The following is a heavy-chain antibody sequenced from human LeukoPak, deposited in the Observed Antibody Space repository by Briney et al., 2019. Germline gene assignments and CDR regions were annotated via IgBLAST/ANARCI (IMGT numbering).Heavy chain of an antibody. Sequence: PSETLSLTCTVSGGSISSYYWSWIRQPPGKGLEWIGYIYYSGSTNYNPSLKSRVTISVDTSKNQFSLKLSSVTVADTAVYYCARVAPNYAFWSGYYIGAFDIWGQGTMVTISS. CDR3: ARVAPNYAFWSGYYIGAFDI. D-gene: IGHD3-3*01. CDR1: GGSISSYY. CDR2: IYYSGST. V-gene: IGHV4-59*01. J-gene: IGHJ3*02.